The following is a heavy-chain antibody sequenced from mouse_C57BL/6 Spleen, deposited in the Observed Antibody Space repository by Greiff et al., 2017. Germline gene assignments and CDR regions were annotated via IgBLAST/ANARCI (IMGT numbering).Heavy chain of an antibody. D-gene: IGHD2-12*01. Sequence: QVQLQQSGAELVMPGASVKLSCKASGYTFTSYWMHWVKQRPGQGLEWIGEIDPSDSYTNYNQKFKGKSTLTVDKSSSTAYLQLSSLTSADSAFYYCALYDGDYWGQGTTLTVSS. V-gene: IGHV1-69*01. CDR2: IDPSDSYT. J-gene: IGHJ2*01. CDR1: GYTFTSYW. CDR3: ALYDGDY.